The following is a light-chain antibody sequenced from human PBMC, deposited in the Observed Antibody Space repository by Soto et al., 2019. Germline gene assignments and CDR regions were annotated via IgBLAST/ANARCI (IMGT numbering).Light chain of an antibody. CDR3: QQYVSSPRT. Sequence: EIVMTQSPATLSVSPGERATLSCRASQSVSSNFAWYQQKPGQAPRLLIYDASTRATGIPARFSGSGSGTEFTLTNSSLQSEDFAVYYCQQYVSSPRTFGQGTKVEIK. CDR1: QSVSSN. J-gene: IGKJ1*01. V-gene: IGKV3-15*01. CDR2: DAS.